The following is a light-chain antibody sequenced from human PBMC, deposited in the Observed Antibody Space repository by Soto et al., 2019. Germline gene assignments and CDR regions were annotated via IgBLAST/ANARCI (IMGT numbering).Light chain of an antibody. CDR2: GAS. CDR1: QSVRSNY. V-gene: IGKV3-20*01. CDR3: QQYGYSSYI. Sequence: EIVLTQSPGTLSLSPGERATLSCRASQSVRSNYLAWYQQKPGQAPRLLIYGASSRATGIPDRFSGSGSGTDFTLTISRLEPEDFAVYYCQQYGYSSYIFGQGTNLEIK. J-gene: IGKJ2*01.